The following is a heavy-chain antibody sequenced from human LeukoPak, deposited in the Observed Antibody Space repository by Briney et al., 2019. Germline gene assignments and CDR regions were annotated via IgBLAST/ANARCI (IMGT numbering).Heavy chain of an antibody. V-gene: IGHV3-30*03. J-gene: IGHJ4*02. CDR2: VSYDGGNK. D-gene: IGHD4-23*01. CDR1: GFTFSSYG. CDR3: ARGHGGQDYFDY. Sequence: PGGSLRLSCAASGFTFSSYGMHWVRQAPGKGLEWVAVVSYDGGNKDYADSVEGRFTISRDNSKNTLYLQMNSLRAEDTAVYYCARGHGGQDYFDYWGQGTLVTVSS.